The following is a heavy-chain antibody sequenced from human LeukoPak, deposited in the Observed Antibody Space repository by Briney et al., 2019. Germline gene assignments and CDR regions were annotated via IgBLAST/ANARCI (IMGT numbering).Heavy chain of an antibody. J-gene: IGHJ1*01. V-gene: IGHV3-30-3*01. CDR1: GFTFSSYA. CDR2: ISYDGSNK. D-gene: IGHD3-9*01. CDR3: ARDGHYDILTGYFQD. Sequence: GGSLRLSCAASGFTFSSYAMHWVRQAPGRGLEWVAVISYDGSNKYYADSVKGRFTISRDNAKNSLYLQMNSLRAEDTAVYYCARDGHYDILTGYFQDWGQGTLVTVSS.